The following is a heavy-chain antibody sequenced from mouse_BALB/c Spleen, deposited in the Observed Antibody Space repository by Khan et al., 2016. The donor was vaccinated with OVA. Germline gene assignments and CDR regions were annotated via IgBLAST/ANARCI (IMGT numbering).Heavy chain of an antibody. Sequence: QVQLKQSGAELVKPGASVKLSCKTSDYTFTSYWIQWVKQRPGQGLGWIGQIFPGTGTTYYNENFKGKATLTVDTSSSTAYMQVSSLTSEDSAVYFCARGYFGNYEFVYWGQGTLVTVSP. CDR3: ARGYFGNYEFVY. CDR1: DYTFTSYW. D-gene: IGHD2-1*01. J-gene: IGHJ3*01. CDR2: IFPGTGTT. V-gene: IGHV1S132*01.